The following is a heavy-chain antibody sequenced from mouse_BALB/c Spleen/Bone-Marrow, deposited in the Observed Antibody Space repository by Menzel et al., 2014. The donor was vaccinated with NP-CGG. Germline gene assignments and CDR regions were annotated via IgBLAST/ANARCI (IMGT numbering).Heavy chain of an antibody. V-gene: IGHV1-87*01. D-gene: IGHD1-2*01. CDR2: IYPGDGDT. Sequence: AQLQQSGAELARPGASAKLSCKSSGYTFTSYWMQWVKQRPGQGLEWIGAIYPGDGDTRYTQKFKGKATLTADKSYSTAYMQLSSLASEDSAVYYCARRDYGIRENYYAMDYWGQGTSVTISS. J-gene: IGHJ4*01. CDR1: GYTFTSYW. CDR3: ARRDYGIRENYYAMDY.